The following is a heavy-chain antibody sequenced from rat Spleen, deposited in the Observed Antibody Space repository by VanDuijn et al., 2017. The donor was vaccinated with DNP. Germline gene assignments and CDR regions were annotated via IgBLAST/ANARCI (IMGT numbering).Heavy chain of an antibody. CDR2: ISYDGGST. V-gene: IGHV5-22*01. J-gene: IGHJ3*01. CDR3: ARGAYSGDAFAY. Sequence: EVQLVESGGGLVQPGRSLKLSCAASGFTFSDYYMAWVRQAPTKGLEWVAYISYDGGSTYYGDSVKGRFTISRDNAKSTLYLQMNSLRSEDMATYYCARGAYSGDAFAYWGQGTLVTVSS. CDR1: GFTFSDYY. D-gene: IGHD1-1*01.